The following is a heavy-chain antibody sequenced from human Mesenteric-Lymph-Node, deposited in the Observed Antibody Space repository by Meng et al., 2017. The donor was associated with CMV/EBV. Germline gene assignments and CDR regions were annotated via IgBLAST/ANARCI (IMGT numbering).Heavy chain of an antibody. J-gene: IGHJ4*02. CDR3: ARGPRIGDFYDRSGYYANFDY. CDR1: GFTVSSNY. D-gene: IGHD3-22*01. CDR2: IYSGGST. V-gene: IGHV3-53*01. Sequence: GESLKISCAASGFTVSSNYMSWVRQAPGKGLEWVSVIYSGGSTYYADSVKGRFTISRGNSKNTVYLQMNSLRAEDTAVYCCARGPRIGDFYDRSGYYANFDYWGQGTLVTVSS.